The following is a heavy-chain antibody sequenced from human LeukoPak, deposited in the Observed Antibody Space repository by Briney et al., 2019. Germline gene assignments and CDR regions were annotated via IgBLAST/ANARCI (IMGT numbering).Heavy chain of an antibody. D-gene: IGHD5-18*01. J-gene: IGHJ4*02. CDR3: ARCGVKGIQLWN. V-gene: IGHV4-61*01. Sequence: PSETLSLTCTVSGGSVSSGSYYWSWIRQPPGKGLEWIGYIYYGGSTNYNPSLKSRVTISVDTSKNQFSLELSSVTAADTAVYYCARCGVKGIQLWNWGQGTLVTVSS. CDR2: IYYGGST. CDR1: GGSVSSGSYY.